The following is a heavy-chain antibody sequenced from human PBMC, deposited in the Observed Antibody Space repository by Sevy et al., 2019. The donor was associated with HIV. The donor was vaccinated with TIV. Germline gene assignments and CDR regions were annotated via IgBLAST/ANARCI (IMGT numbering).Heavy chain of an antibody. J-gene: IGHJ4*02. Sequence: GGSLRLSCAASGFTFDDYAMHWDRQAPGKGLEWVSGISWNSGSIGYADSVKGRFTISRDNAKNSLYLQMNSLRAEDTALYYCAKGGLGYDILTGYYGAFDYWGQGTLVTVSS. D-gene: IGHD3-9*01. CDR2: ISWNSGSI. CDR1: GFTFDDYA. CDR3: AKGGLGYDILTGYYGAFDY. V-gene: IGHV3-9*01.